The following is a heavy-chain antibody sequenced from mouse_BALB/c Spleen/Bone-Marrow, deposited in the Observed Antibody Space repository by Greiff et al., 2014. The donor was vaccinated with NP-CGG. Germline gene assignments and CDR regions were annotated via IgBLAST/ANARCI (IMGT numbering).Heavy chain of an antibody. Sequence: EVQLVESGPELVKPGASVKISCKASGYTFTDYNMHWVKQNHGKSLEWIGYIYPYNGNTGYNQKFKSKATLTVDNSSSTAYMEIRSLTAEDSAVYYCARGVYYDYDVWFANWGQGTLVTVSA. CDR3: ARGVYYDYDVWFAN. V-gene: IGHV1S29*02. J-gene: IGHJ3*01. CDR2: IYPYNGNT. CDR1: GYTFTDYN. D-gene: IGHD2-4*01.